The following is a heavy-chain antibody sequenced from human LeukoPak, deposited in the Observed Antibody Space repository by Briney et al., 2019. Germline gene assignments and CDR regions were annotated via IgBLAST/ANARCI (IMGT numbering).Heavy chain of an antibody. CDR2: IIPIFGTA. CDR1: GGTFSGYA. D-gene: IGHD6-6*01. CDR3: ARGRYSSSSVSYYYYYMDV. J-gene: IGHJ6*03. V-gene: IGHV1-69*05. Sequence: ASVKVSCKASGGTFSGYAISWVRQAPGQGLEWMGGIIPIFGTANYAQKFQGRVTITTDESTSTAYMELSSLRSEDTAVYYCARGRYSSSSVSYYYYYMDVWGKGTTVTVSS.